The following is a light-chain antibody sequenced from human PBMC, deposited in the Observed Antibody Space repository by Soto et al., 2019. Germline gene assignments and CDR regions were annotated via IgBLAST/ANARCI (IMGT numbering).Light chain of an antibody. CDR3: SSYTSSGTRV. CDR2: EFS. J-gene: IGLJ1*01. CDR1: TSDVGGYNF. V-gene: IGLV2-14*01. Sequence: QSALTQPASVSGSPGQSITISCTGTTSDVGGYNFVSWYQLHPGKAPKLMIFEFSNRPSGVSNRFSGSKSGNTASLTISGLQAEDEADYYCSSYTSSGTRVFGTGTKLTVL.